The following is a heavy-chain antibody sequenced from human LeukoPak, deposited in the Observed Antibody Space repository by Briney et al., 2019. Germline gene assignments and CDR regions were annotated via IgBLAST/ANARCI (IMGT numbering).Heavy chain of an antibody. V-gene: IGHV3-53*01. J-gene: IGHJ4*02. D-gene: IGHD3-9*01. CDR1: GFAVSSNY. CDR3: ARAGWGYDIDY. CDR2: IYSGDTT. Sequence: GGSLRLSCAASGFAVSSNYMSWVRQAPGKGLEWVSIIYSGDTTYYAGSVEGRFTISRDNSKNMVYLQMYSLRAEDTAVYYCARAGWGYDIDYWGQGTLVTVSS.